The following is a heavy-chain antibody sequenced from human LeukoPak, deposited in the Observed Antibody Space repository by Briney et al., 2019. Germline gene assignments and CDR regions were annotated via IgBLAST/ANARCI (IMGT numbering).Heavy chain of an antibody. CDR1: GFIFNAYD. Sequence: GGSLRLSCAASGFIFNAYDMNWVRQAPGKGLEWLSFIEKTSSTIYYADSVKGRFTISRDNARNSLYLQLNSLRDEDTALYYCVRDSMGGAFDIWGQGTMVTISS. V-gene: IGHV3-48*02. J-gene: IGHJ3*02. CDR2: IEKTSSTI. D-gene: IGHD3-16*01. CDR3: VRDSMGGAFDI.